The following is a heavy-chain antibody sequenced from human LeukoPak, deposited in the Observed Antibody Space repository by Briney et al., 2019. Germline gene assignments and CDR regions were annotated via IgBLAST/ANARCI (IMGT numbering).Heavy chain of an antibody. J-gene: IGHJ3*02. V-gene: IGHV3-23*01. D-gene: IGHD2-2*01. CDR3: AKDRPNIVVVPAAPGPWDAFDI. Sequence: GGSLRLSCAASGFTCSYAMSWVRQAPGKGLEWLSAISGGGGNTYCAESVKGRFTISRDNSKNTLSLQMNSLRGEDTAVYFCAKDRPNIVVVPAAPGPWDAFDIWGQGTMVTVSS. CDR2: ISGGGGNT. CDR1: GFTCSYA.